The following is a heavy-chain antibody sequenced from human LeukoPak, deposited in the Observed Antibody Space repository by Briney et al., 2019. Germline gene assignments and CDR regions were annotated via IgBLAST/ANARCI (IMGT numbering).Heavy chain of an antibody. V-gene: IGHV3-23*01. CDR3: AKAPAVADAYFDY. J-gene: IGHJ4*02. CDR2: ISGSGGSK. CDR1: GFTFSSYA. D-gene: IGHD6-19*01. Sequence: PGGSLRLSCAASGFTFSSYAMSWVRQAPGKGLEWVSVISGSGGSKYYADSVEGRFTISRDNSKNTLYLQMNSLRAEDTAVYYCAKAPAVADAYFDYWGQGTLVTVSS.